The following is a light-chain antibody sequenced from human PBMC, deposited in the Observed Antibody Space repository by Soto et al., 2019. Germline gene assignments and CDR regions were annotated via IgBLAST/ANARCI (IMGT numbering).Light chain of an antibody. CDR1: QDITKS. J-gene: IGKJ4*01. V-gene: IGKV1-33*01. CDR3: QQYDNFRT. CDR2: DAS. Sequence: IQLTPSPTSLSASIGDRVTISFQASQDITKSLNWYQQKPGKAPSLLIYDASNLEPGVSSRFSGSGSGTDFTLTISSLQPEDVATYYCQQYDNFRTFGGGTKVDIK.